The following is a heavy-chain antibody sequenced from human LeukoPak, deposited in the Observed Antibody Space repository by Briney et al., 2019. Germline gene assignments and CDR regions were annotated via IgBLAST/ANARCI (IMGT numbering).Heavy chain of an antibody. J-gene: IGHJ5*02. D-gene: IGHD1-20*01. CDR2: ISAYNGST. CDR1: GYTFTSYG. CDR3: ARDMAYNWNAVDP. V-gene: IGHV1-18*01. Sequence: ASVKVSFKASGYTFTSYGISWVRQAPGQGLEWMGWISAYNGSTNYAQKLQGRVTMTTDTSTSTAYMELRSLRSDDTAVYYCARDMAYNWNAVDPWGQGTLVTVSS.